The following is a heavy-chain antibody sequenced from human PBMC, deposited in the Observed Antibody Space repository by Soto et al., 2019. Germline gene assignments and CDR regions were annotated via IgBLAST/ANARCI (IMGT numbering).Heavy chain of an antibody. Sequence: SETLSLTCAVYGGSFSGYYWSWIRQPPGKGLEWIGEINHSGSTNYNPSLKSRVTISVDTSKNQFSLKLSSVTAADTAVYYCARRGYSYGFYSRGFDYWGQGTLVTVSS. CDR1: GGSFSGYY. D-gene: IGHD5-18*01. J-gene: IGHJ4*02. CDR3: ARRGYSYGFYSRGFDY. V-gene: IGHV4-34*01. CDR2: INHSGST.